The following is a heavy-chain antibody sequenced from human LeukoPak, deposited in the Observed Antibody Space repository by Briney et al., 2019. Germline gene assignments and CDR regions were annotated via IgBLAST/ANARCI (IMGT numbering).Heavy chain of an antibody. Sequence: GGSLRLSCAASGFTFSYYGMHWVRQAPGKGLEWVAVISYDGSNKYYADSVKGRFTISRDNAKNSLYLQMNSLRAEDTAVYYCARDSPYGSGSYLAAFDIWGQGTMVTVSS. D-gene: IGHD3-10*01. CDR2: ISYDGSNK. CDR1: GFTFSYYG. V-gene: IGHV3-30*12. J-gene: IGHJ3*02. CDR3: ARDSPYGSGSYLAAFDI.